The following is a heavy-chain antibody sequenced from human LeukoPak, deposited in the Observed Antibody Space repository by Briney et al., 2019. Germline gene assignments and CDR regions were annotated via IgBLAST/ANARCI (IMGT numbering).Heavy chain of an antibody. CDR3: ARGRRAVRKQLVLYAFDI. CDR1: GYTFTSYD. CDR2: MNPNSGNT. V-gene: IGHV1-8*01. D-gene: IGHD6-13*01. J-gene: IGHJ3*02. Sequence: ASVKVSCKSSGYTFTSYDINWVRQATGQGLEWMGWMNPNSGNTGYAQKFQGRVTMTSNTSISTAYMELSSLRSEDTAVYYCARGRRAVRKQLVLYAFDIWGQGTMVTVSS.